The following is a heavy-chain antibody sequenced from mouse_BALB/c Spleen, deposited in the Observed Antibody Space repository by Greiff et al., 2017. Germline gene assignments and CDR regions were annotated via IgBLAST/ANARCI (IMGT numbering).Heavy chain of an antibody. V-gene: IGHV6-6*02. CDR3: TRSCGSRGAMDY. CDR2: IRLKSNNYAT. J-gene: IGHJ4*01. D-gene: IGHD1-1*01. Sequence: EVMLVESGGGLVQPGGSMKLSCVASGFTFSNYWMNWVRQSPEKGLEWVAEIRLKSNNYATHYAESVKGRFTISRDDSKSSVYLQMNNLRAEDTGIDYCTRSCGSRGAMDYWGQGTSVTVSS. CDR1: GFTFSNYW.